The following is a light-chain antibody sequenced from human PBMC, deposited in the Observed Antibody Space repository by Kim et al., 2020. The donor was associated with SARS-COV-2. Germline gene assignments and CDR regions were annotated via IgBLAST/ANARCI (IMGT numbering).Light chain of an antibody. V-gene: IGLV2-23*02. Sequence: GQSITISCTGSSSDVGSYNLVSWYQHHPGKAPKLMIYEVSKRPSGVSNRFSGSKSGNTASLTISGLQAEDEADYYCCSYAGSSTYVFGTGTKVTVL. CDR2: EVS. J-gene: IGLJ1*01. CDR1: SSDVGSYNL. CDR3: CSYAGSSTYV.